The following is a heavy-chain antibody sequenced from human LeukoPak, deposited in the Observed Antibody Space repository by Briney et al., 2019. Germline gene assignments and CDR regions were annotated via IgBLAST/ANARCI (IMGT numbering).Heavy chain of an antibody. Sequence: GESLKISCQGSGYNLITYWIGWVRQMPGKGLEWMGIIYPGDSDTRYSPSFQGQVTFSADKSINTVYLQWSSLKASDTAIYYCARHRSSPDAFDIWGQGTLVTFSS. CDR1: GYNLITYW. D-gene: IGHD2-2*01. V-gene: IGHV5-51*01. CDR2: IYPGDSDT. J-gene: IGHJ3*02. CDR3: ARHRSSPDAFDI.